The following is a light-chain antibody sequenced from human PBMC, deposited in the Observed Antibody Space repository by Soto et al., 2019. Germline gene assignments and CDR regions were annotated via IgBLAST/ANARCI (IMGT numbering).Light chain of an antibody. J-gene: IGKJ4*01. Sequence: DIQLTQSPSFLSAFVGDTVTITCRASQAMSTCLAWYQQKPGKVPKLLIRSASTLQSGVPPRFSGGGSGTEFTLTISTLQPDDSGIYYCQQLNGYQLAFGGGTNVEIK. V-gene: IGKV1-9*01. CDR2: SAS. CDR3: QQLNGYQLA. CDR1: QAMSTC.